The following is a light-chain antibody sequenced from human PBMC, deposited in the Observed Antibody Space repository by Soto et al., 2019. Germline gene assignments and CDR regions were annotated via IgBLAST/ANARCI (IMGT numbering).Light chain of an antibody. Sequence: EIFMTQSPATLSVSPGETVILSCRASESVGSTLAWYQQKPGQAPRLLIRGASTRATGVPARFSGSGSGTEFTLTSSSLQYEDFAVYYCQQYSTSLTFGGGTTLEIK. V-gene: IGKV3-15*01. CDR1: ESVGST. CDR2: GAS. CDR3: QQYSTSLT. J-gene: IGKJ4*02.